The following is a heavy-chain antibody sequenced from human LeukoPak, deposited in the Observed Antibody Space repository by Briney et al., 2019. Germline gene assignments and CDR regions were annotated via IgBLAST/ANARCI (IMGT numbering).Heavy chain of an antibody. Sequence: PSETLSLTCTVSGGSISSSSYYWGWIRQPPGKGLEWIGSIYYSGSTYYNPSLKSRVTISVDTSKNQFSLKLSSVTAADTAVYYCARVWRATMVRGVMDAFDIWGQGTMVTVSS. CDR1: GGSISSSSYY. J-gene: IGHJ3*02. D-gene: IGHD3-10*01. CDR2: IYYSGST. CDR3: ARVWRATMVRGVMDAFDI. V-gene: IGHV4-39*01.